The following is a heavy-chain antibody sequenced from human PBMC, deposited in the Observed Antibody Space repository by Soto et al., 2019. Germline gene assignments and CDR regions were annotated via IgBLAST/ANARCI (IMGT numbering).Heavy chain of an antibody. CDR1: GFTFSSYW. D-gene: IGHD6-6*01. V-gene: IGHV3-74*01. J-gene: IGHJ4*02. Sequence: GGSLRLSCAASGFTFSSYWMHWVRQAPGKGLVWVSRINSDGSSTSYADSVKGRFTISRDNAKNTLYLQMNSLRAEDTAVYYCARVMYSSSWPFDYWGQGTLVTVSS. CDR3: ARVMYSSSWPFDY. CDR2: INSDGSST.